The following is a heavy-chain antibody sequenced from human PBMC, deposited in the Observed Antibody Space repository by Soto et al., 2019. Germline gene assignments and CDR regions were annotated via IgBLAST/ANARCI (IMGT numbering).Heavy chain of an antibody. CDR2: INAGNGNT. J-gene: IGHJ4*02. CDR1: GYSFTSYA. Sequence: QVQLVQSGAEEKKPGASVKVSCKASGYSFTSYAIHWMRQAPGQRLEWMGWINAGNGNTKVTQKFQGRVTFTRDTPESTVYMEVSTQICKDTAVFYCARVAYYDQSSGYYPGEYWGQGTLVPVSS. CDR3: ARVAYYDQSSGYYPGEY. D-gene: IGHD3-22*01. V-gene: IGHV1-3*05.